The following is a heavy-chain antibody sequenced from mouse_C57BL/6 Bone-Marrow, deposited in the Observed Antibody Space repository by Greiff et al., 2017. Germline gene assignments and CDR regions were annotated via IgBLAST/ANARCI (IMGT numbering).Heavy chain of an antibody. CDR1: GFTFSDYY. CDR2: INYDGSST. J-gene: IGHJ2*01. Sequence: EVKLMESEGGLVQPGSSMKLSCTASGFTFSDYYMAWVRQVPEKGLEWVANINYDGSSTYYLDSLKSRFIISRDNAKNLLYLQMSSLKSEDTATYYCARLPYYFDYWGQGTTLTVSS. CDR3: ARLPYYFDY. V-gene: IGHV5-16*01.